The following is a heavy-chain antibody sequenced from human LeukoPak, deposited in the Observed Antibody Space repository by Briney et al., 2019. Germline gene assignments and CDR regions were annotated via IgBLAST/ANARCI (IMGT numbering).Heavy chain of an antibody. CDR3: ATKAILQSRGTGRRYYYYYYYMDV. D-gene: IGHD2-8*02. J-gene: IGHJ6*03. V-gene: IGHV1-24*01. Sequence: ASVKVSCEVSGYTLTELSMHWVRQAPGKGLEWMGCFDLEGGETIYAQKFQGRVTMTEDTSTDTAYMELSSLRSEDTAVYYCATKAILQSRGTGRRYYYYYYYMDVWGKGTTVTVS. CDR1: GYTLTELS. CDR2: FDLEGGET.